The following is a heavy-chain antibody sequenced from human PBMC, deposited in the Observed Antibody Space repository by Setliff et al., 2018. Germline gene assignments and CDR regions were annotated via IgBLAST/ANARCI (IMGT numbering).Heavy chain of an antibody. Sequence: GASVKVSCKASGYTFTSYGISWVRQAPGQGLEWMGWISAYNGNTNYAQKLQGRFTNSRDNAQNALYLQMNSLRAEDTAVYYCARSMLRGLMFFDSWGQGTLVTVSS. CDR1: GYTFTSYG. J-gene: IGHJ4*02. D-gene: IGHD3-10*01. CDR2: ISAYNGNT. V-gene: IGHV1-18*01. CDR3: ARSMLRGLMFFDS.